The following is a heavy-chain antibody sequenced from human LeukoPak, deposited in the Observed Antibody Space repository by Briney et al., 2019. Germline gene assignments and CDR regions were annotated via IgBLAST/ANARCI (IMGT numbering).Heavy chain of an antibody. CDR1: GFTFSSYS. CDR2: ISSSGTTI. V-gene: IGHV3-48*01. D-gene: IGHD1-20*01. J-gene: IGHJ5*02. CDR3: ARAPTPNNFSAP. Sequence: GGSLRLSCAASGFTFSSYSMNWVRQAPGKGPEWVSYISSSGTTIYYADSVKGRFTISRDNAKNSLYLQMNSLRAEDTAVYYCARAPTPNNFSAPWGQETLVTVSS.